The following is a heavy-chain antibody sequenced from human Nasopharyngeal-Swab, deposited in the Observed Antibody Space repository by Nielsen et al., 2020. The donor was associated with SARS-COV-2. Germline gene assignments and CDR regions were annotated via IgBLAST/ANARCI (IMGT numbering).Heavy chain of an antibody. CDR2: IWYDGSNK. D-gene: IGHD4-23*01. V-gene: IGHV3-33*01. J-gene: IGHJ4*02. CDR3: ARYGTTVVTPYCFDY. CDR1: GFTFSSYG. Sequence: GESLKISCAPSGFTFSSYGMHWVRQAPGKGLEWVAVIWYDGSNKYYADSVKGRFTISRDNSKNTLYLQMNSLRAEDTAVYYCARYGTTVVTPYCFDYWGQGTLVTVSS.